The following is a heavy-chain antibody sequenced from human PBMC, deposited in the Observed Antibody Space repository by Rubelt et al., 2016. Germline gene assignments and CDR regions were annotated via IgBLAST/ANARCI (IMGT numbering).Heavy chain of an antibody. Sequence: GGSLRLSCAASGFTFSDHCMSWVRPAPGEGPGWVANINQDGSEKKYVDSVKGRLTISRDNAKNSLFLQMSSLRAEDTAVYYCARAPQVYCSYGLEVWGQGTTVTVSS. D-gene: IGHD5/OR15-5a*01. CDR3: ARAPQVYCSYGLEV. V-gene: IGHV3-7*03. J-gene: IGHJ6*02. CDR1: GFTFSDHC. CDR2: INQDGSEK.